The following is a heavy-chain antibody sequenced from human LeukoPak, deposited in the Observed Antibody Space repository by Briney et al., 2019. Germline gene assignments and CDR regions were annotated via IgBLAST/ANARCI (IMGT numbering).Heavy chain of an antibody. CDR3: ARRCSSGWYAGWFDP. CDR2: IYYSGST. Sequence: PSETLSLTCTVSGGSISSSSYYWGWIRQPPGKGLEWIGSIYYSGSTYYNPSLKSRATISVDTSKNQFSLKLSSVTAADTAVYYCARRCSSGWYAGWFDPWGQGTLVTVSS. V-gene: IGHV4-39*01. J-gene: IGHJ5*02. D-gene: IGHD6-19*01. CDR1: GGSISSSSYY.